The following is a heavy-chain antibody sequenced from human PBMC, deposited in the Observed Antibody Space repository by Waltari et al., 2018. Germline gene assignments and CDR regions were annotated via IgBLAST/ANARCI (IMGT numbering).Heavy chain of an antibody. J-gene: IGHJ6*02. CDR2: ISYNERNI. D-gene: IGHD3-22*01. CDR1: EFTFSSYA. V-gene: IGHV3-30*04. Sequence: QVQLVESGGGVVQPGKSLRLSCGACEFTFSSYAIHWVRPAPGKGLEWVAVISYNERNIYYVDSVKGRFTISRDNSKKMLYLQMNSLRAEDTAVYYCARDYCDRRNCHGMDVWGQGTTVTVSS. CDR3: ARDYCDRRNCHGMDV.